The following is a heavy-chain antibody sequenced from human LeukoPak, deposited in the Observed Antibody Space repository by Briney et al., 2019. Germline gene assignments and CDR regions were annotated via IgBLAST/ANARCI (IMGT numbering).Heavy chain of an antibody. CDR1: GFTFSKYA. D-gene: IGHD1-26*01. J-gene: IGHJ4*02. V-gene: IGHV3-23*01. CDR3: AKPLGSSGSYVYYFDY. CDR2: ISGSGGST. Sequence: NPGGSLRLSCAASGFTFSKYAMSWVRQAPGKGLEWVSDISGSGGSTYYADCVKGRFTISRENTKNSLCMQMNRERAEDTAVYYCAKPLGSSGSYVYYFDYWGQGTLVTVSS.